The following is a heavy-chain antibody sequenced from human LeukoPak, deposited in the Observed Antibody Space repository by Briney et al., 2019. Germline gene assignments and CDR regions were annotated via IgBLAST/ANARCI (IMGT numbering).Heavy chain of an antibody. CDR1: GGSFSGYY. V-gene: IGHV4-34*01. CDR2: INHSGST. J-gene: IGHJ4*02. CDR3: ARGKDFWSGYNY. D-gene: IGHD3-3*01. Sequence: SETLSLTCAVYGGSFSGYYWSWIRQPPGKGLEWIGEINHSGSTNYNPSLKSRVTISADTSKNQFSLKLSSVTAADTAVYYCARGKDFWSGYNYWGQGTLVTVSS.